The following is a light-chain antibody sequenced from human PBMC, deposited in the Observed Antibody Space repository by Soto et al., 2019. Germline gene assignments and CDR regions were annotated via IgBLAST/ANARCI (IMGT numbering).Light chain of an antibody. CDR1: SSNIGAGYD. CDR2: GNS. J-gene: IGLJ2*01. CDR3: QSYDSSLSGLGV. Sequence: QSVLTQPPSVSGAPGQRGTISCTGSSSNIGAGYDVHWYQQLPGTAPKLLIYGNSNRPSGVPDRFSGSKSGTSASLAITGLQAEDEADYYCQSYDSSLSGLGVFGGGTKVTVL. V-gene: IGLV1-40*01.